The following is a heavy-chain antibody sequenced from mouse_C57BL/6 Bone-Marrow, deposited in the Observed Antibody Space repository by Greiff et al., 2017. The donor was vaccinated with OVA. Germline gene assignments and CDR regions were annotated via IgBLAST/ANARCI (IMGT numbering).Heavy chain of an antibody. Sequence: DVKLVESGGGLVKPGGSLKLSCAASGFTFSYYGMHWVRQAPEKGLEWVAYISSGSSTIYYADTVKGRFTISRDNAKNTLFLQMTSLRSEDTAMYYCARKHAMDYWGQGTSVTVSS. CDR2: ISSGSSTI. J-gene: IGHJ4*01. V-gene: IGHV5-17*01. CDR1: GFTFSYYG. CDR3: ARKHAMDY.